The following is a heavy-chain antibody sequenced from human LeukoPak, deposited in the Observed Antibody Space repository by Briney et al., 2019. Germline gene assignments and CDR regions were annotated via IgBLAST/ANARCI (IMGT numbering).Heavy chain of an antibody. CDR1: NGSINSNNW. V-gene: IGHV4-4*02. J-gene: IGHJ3*01. D-gene: IGHD2/OR15-2a*01. CDR3: ARDHRDLLRAFDV. CDR2: IYHSGST. Sequence: PSGTLSLTCGVSNGSINSNNWWSWVRQPPGKGLERVGEIYHSGSTNYNPSLKSRVSISVDNSKNQFSLKLSSVTAPDTAVYYCARDHRDLLRAFDVWGQGTMVTVS.